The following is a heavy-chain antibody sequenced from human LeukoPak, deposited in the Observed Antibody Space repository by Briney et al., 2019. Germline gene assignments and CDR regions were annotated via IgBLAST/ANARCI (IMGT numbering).Heavy chain of an antibody. Sequence: GGSLRLSCAASGFTFSSYAMHWVRQAPGKGLEWVAVISYDGSNKYYADSVKGRFTISRDNSKNTLYLQMNSLRAEDTAVYYCARDRRGSGSQKGAFDIWGQGTMVTVSS. J-gene: IGHJ3*02. CDR1: GFTFSSYA. V-gene: IGHV3-30-3*01. CDR3: ARDRRGSGSQKGAFDI. CDR2: ISYDGSNK. D-gene: IGHD1-26*01.